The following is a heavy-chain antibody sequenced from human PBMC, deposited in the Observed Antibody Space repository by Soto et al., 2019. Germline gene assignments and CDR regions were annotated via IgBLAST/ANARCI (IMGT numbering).Heavy chain of an antibody. CDR1: GGSISSGGYY. CDR2: IYYSGST. Sequence: QVQLQESGPGLVKPSQTLSLTCTVSGGSISSGGYYWSWIRQHPGKGLEWIGYIYYSGSTYYNPSIKSRVTISVDTSKHQFSLKLSSVTAADTAVYYCARTSYDSSGTAADPWGQGTLVTVSS. CDR3: ARTSYDSSGTAADP. V-gene: IGHV4-31*03. J-gene: IGHJ5*02. D-gene: IGHD3-22*01.